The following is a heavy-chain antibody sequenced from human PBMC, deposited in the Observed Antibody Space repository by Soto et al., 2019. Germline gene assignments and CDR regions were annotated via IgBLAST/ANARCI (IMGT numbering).Heavy chain of an antibody. CDR2: INHSGST. J-gene: IGHJ5*02. Sequence: PSETLSLTCAVYGGSFSGYYWSWIRQPPGKGLEWIGEINHSGSTNYNPSLKSRVTISVDTSKNQFSLKLSSVTAADTAVYYFARSRLGYCSGGSCSNWFDPWGQGTLVTVSS. V-gene: IGHV4-34*01. D-gene: IGHD2-15*01. CDR1: GGSFSGYY. CDR3: ARSRLGYCSGGSCSNWFDP.